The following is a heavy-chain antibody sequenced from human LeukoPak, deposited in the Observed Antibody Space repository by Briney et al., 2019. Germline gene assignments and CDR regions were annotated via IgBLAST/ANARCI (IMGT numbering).Heavy chain of an antibody. CDR1: GFTFSSYG. V-gene: IGHV3-33*01. D-gene: IGHD1-26*01. CDR2: IWYDGSNK. J-gene: IGHJ4*02. CDR3: ARETTTLDY. Sequence: GGSLRLSCAASGFTFSSYGMHWVRQAPGKGLEWVAVIWYDGSNKFYADSVKGRFTISRDNSKNSLYPQMNSLRAEDTAVYYCARETTTLDYWGQGTLVTVSS.